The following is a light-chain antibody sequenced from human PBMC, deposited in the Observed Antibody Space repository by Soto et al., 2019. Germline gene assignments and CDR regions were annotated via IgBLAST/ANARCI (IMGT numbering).Light chain of an antibody. Sequence: QSALTQPPSASGTPGQRVTISCSGSSSNIGSNYVYWYQQLPGTAPKLLIYSNNQRPSGVPDRFSGSKSGTSASLAISGLRSEDEADYYCAAWDDSLSGGVFGTGTKVTVL. CDR2: SNN. J-gene: IGLJ1*01. CDR3: AAWDDSLSGGV. V-gene: IGLV1-47*02. CDR1: SSNIGSNY.